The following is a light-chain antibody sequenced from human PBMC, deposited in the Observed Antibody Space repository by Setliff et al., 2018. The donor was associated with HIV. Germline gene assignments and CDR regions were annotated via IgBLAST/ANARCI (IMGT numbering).Light chain of an antibody. CDR3: SSYTTTSTLRV. CDR1: SSDVGDFDS. CDR2: EVN. Sequence: QSALTQPASVSGSPGQSIAISCTATSSDVGDFDSVAWYQQHPGRAPKLMIYEVNNRPSGVSNRFSGSKSGNTASLTTSGLQADDEADYYCSSYTTTSTLRVFGAGTKVTVL. J-gene: IGLJ1*01. V-gene: IGLV2-14*01.